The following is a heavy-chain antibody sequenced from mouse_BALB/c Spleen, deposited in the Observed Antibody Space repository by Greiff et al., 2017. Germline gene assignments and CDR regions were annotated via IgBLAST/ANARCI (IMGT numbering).Heavy chain of an antibody. V-gene: IGHV7-1*02. J-gene: IGHJ3*01. CDR3: ARDASTMIPAWFAY. D-gene: IGHD2-4*01. Sequence: EVNVVESGGGLVQPGGSLRLSCATSGFTFSDFYMEWVRQPPGKRLEWIAASRNKANDYTTEYSASVKGRFIVSRDTSQSILYLQMNALRAEDTAIYYCARDASTMIPAWFAYWGQGTLVTVSA. CDR2: SRNKANDYTT. CDR1: GFTFSDFY.